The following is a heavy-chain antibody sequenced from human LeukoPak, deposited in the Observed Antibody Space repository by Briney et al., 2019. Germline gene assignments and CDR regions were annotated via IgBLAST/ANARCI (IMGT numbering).Heavy chain of an antibody. J-gene: IGHJ6*02. V-gene: IGHV4-34*01. CDR1: GGSFSGYY. D-gene: IGHD6-19*01. CDR2: INHSGST. CDR3: ARNRGWYATDV. Sequence: SETLSLTCAVYGGSFSGYYWSWIRQPPGKGLEWIGEINHSGSTNYNPSLESRVTMSLDRSKNQFSLELTSVTAADTAVYYCARNRGWYATDVWGQGAAVTVSS.